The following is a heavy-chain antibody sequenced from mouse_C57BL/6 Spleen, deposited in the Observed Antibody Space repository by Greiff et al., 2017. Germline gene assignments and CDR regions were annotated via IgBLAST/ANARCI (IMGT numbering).Heavy chain of an antibody. CDR2: IDPSDSET. CDR1: GYTFTSYW. CDR3: ARGRLRRGGPYAMDY. V-gene: IGHV1-61*01. Sequence: QVQLQQPGAELVRPGSSVKLSCKASGYTFTSYWMDWVKQRPGQGLEWIGNIDPSDSETHYNQKFKDKATLTVDKSSSTAYRQLSIPTSEDSAVYYCARGRLRRGGPYAMDYWGQGTSVTVSS. J-gene: IGHJ4*01. D-gene: IGHD2-4*01.